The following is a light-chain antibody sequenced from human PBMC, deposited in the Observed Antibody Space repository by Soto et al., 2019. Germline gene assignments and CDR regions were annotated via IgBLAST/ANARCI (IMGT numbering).Light chain of an antibody. V-gene: IGKV3-11*01. CDR1: QSVSSD. CDR2: DAS. Sequence: GERATLSCRASQSVSSDLAWYQQKPGQAPRLLIYDASNRATGIPARFSGSGSGTDFTLTISSLEAEDFAVYYCQQRSNWPPITFGQGTRLEIK. J-gene: IGKJ5*01. CDR3: QQRSNWPPIT.